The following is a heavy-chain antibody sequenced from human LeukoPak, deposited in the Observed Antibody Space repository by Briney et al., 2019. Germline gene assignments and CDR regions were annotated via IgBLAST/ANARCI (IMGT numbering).Heavy chain of an antibody. V-gene: IGHV1-24*01. Sequence: ASVKVSCKVSGYTLTELSMHWVRQAPGKGLEWMGGFDPEDGETIYAQKFQGRVTMTRDTSISTAYMELSRLRSDDTAVYYCARGHTAMVDFDYWGQGTLVTVSS. CDR1: GYTLTELS. CDR2: FDPEDGET. J-gene: IGHJ4*02. D-gene: IGHD5-18*01. CDR3: ARGHTAMVDFDY.